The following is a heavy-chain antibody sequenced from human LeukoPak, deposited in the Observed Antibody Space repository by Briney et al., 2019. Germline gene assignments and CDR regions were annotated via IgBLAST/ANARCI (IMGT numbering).Heavy chain of an antibody. CDR2: ISGSGIST. CDR3: AKDGRLLEFGY. D-gene: IGHD2-21*02. CDR1: GFTFKNFG. Sequence: GGSLRLSCAASGFTFKNFGMSWVRQAPGKGPEWVSAISGSGISTYYADSVKGRFIISRDNSKNTVCLQMNSLRAEDTAVYYCAKDGRLLEFGYWGQGTLVIVSS. V-gene: IGHV3-23*01. J-gene: IGHJ4*02.